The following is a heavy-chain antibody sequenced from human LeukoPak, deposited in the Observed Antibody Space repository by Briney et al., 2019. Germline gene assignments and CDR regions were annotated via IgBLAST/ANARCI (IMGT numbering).Heavy chain of an antibody. J-gene: IGHJ5*02. Sequence: GGSLRLSCAASGFSFSSYWMYCVRQAPGKGLVWVSHINNDGSNTNYADSVKGRFTISRDNAKNTLYLQMNSLRAGDTALYYCSRATRVRGVFNWFDPCGQGTLVTVSS. CDR2: INNDGSNT. V-gene: IGHV3-74*01. CDR1: GFSFSSYW. CDR3: SRATRVRGVFNWFDP. D-gene: IGHD3-10*01.